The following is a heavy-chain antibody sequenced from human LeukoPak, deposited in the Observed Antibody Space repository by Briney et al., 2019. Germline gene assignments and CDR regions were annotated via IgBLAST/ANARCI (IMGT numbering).Heavy chain of an antibody. J-gene: IGHJ6*03. CDR1: GGSFSGYY. CDR3: ARAGYSKGVDYMDV. D-gene: IGHD4-11*01. Sequence: SETLSLTCAVYGGSFSGYYWSWIRQPPGKGLEWIGEINHSGSTNYNPSLKSRVTISVDTSKNQFSLKLSSGTAADTAVYYCARAGYSKGVDYMDVWGKGTTVTVSS. CDR2: INHSGST. V-gene: IGHV4-34*01.